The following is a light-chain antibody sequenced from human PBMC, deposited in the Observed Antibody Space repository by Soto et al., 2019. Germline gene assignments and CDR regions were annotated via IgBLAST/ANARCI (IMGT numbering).Light chain of an antibody. CDR2: AVT. CDR3: GSSTSRFTFV. V-gene: IGLV2-14*01. J-gene: IGLJ1*01. Sequence: QSVLTQPASVSGSPGQSIAISCTGTRSDVGAYNYVSWYQQHPGKAPKLMISAVTSRPSGVSDRFSGSKSGNTASLTISGLQAQDEADYYCGSSTSRFTFVFGTGTQVTVL. CDR1: RSDVGAYNY.